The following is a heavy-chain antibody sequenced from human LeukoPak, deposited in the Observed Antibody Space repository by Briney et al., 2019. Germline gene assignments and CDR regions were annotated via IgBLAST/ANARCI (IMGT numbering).Heavy chain of an antibody. CDR1: GFTVSNNF. V-gene: IGHV3-53*01. J-gene: IGHJ6*02. CDR2: IYSGGST. Sequence: GGSLRLSCAASGFTVSNNFLSWVRQAPGKGLEWVSVIYSGGSTYYADSVKGRSTISRDNSKNTLYLQMNSLRAEDTAVYYCARHQIVVVPAAGMDVWGQGTTVTVSS. CDR3: ARHQIVVVPAAGMDV. D-gene: IGHD2-2*01.